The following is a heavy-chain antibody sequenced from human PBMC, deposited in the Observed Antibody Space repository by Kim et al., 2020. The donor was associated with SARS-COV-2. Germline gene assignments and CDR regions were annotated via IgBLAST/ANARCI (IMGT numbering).Heavy chain of an antibody. V-gene: IGHV1-8*01. CDR3: ASRYGSGSQYFDY. J-gene: IGHJ4*02. Sequence: YAQKFRGRVTMTRNTSMSTAYMELSSMRSEDTAVYYCASRYGSGSQYFDYWGQGTLVTVSS. D-gene: IGHD3-10*01.